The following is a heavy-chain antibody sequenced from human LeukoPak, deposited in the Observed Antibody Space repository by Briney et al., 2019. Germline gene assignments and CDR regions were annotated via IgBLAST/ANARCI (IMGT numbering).Heavy chain of an antibody. V-gene: IGHV3-74*01. J-gene: IGHJ5*02. CDR2: INSDGSST. CDR3: VRLSWELGDGGVT. CDR1: GFTFSSYW. Sequence: GGSLRLSCAASGFTFSSYWMHWVRQAPGKGLVWISRINSDGSSTSYADSVKGRFTISRDNAKNTLYLQMNSLRAEDTALYYCVRLSWELGDGGVTWGQGTLVTVSS. D-gene: IGHD1-26*01.